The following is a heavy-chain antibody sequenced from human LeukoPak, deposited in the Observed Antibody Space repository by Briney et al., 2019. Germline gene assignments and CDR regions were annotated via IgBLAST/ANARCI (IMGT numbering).Heavy chain of an antibody. Sequence: SETLSLTCTVSGGSVSSGSYYWSWIRQPPGKGLEWFGYIYYSGSTNYNPSLKSRVTISVDTSKNQFSLKLSSVTAADTAVYYCARSIRYYGSGSYYQRYWYFDLWGRGTLVTVSS. J-gene: IGHJ2*01. CDR2: IYYSGST. V-gene: IGHV4-61*01. CDR1: GGSVSSGSYY. D-gene: IGHD3-10*01. CDR3: ARSIRYYGSGSYYQRYWYFDL.